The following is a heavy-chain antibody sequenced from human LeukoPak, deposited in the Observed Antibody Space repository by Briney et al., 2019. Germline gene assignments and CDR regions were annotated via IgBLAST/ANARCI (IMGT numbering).Heavy chain of an antibody. CDR1: GYTFTSYF. CDR2: INLSGGST. V-gene: IGHV1-46*01. J-gene: IGHJ4*02. Sequence: ASVKVSCKASGYTFTSYFIHWVRQAPGQGLEWMGIINLSGGSTGYPQKFQGRVTMTRDTSTSTVYMELSSLRSEDAAVYYCARVHYYDSSGYYYFDYWGQGTLVTVSS. CDR3: ARVHYYDSSGYYYFDY. D-gene: IGHD3-22*01.